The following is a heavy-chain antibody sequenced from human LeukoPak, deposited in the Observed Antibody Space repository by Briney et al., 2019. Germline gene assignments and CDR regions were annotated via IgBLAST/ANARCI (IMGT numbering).Heavy chain of an antibody. CDR1: GYSFTSYW. Sequence: GESLKISCKGSGYSFTSYWIGWVRQMPGKGLEWMGIIYPGDSDTRYSPSFQSQVTISADKTISTAYLQWSSLKASDTAMYYCARHVGGYCSGGSCSNYMDVWGKGTTVTVSS. J-gene: IGHJ6*03. CDR2: IYPGDSDT. D-gene: IGHD2-15*01. CDR3: ARHVGGYCSGGSCSNYMDV. V-gene: IGHV5-51*01.